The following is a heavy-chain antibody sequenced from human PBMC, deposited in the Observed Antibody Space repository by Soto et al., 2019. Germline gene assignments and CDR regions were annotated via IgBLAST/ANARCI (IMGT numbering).Heavy chain of an antibody. Sequence: SVKVSCKVSGGAFHSSALNWVRQAPGQGLEWIGGIIPMSDSPNYAQEFQGRVTIIADISTTTAYMEVRSLRSDDTAVYYCAIEPNWTYQINRYWGQGNLVTVSS. D-gene: IGHD2-15*01. CDR3: AIEPNWTYQINRY. J-gene: IGHJ1*01. CDR1: GGAFHSSA. CDR2: IIPMSDSP. V-gene: IGHV1-69*06.